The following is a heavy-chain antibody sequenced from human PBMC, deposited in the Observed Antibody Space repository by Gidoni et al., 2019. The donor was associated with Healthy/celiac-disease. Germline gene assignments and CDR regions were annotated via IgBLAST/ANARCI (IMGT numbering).Heavy chain of an antibody. J-gene: IGHJ4*02. Sequence: QVQLQQWGAGLLKPSETLSLTCAVYGGSFSGYYWSWIRQPPGKGLEWIGEINHSGSTNYNPSLKSRVTISVDTSKNQFSLKLSSVPAADTAVYYCASAIEGDSSGYYCYWGQGTLVTVSS. D-gene: IGHD3-22*01. CDR3: ASAIEGDSSGYYCY. CDR1: GGSFSGYY. V-gene: IGHV4-34*01. CDR2: INHSGST.